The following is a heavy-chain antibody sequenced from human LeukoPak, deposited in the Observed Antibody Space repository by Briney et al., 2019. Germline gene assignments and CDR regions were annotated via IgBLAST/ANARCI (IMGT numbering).Heavy chain of an antibody. V-gene: IGHV4-39*07. CDR3: VAARPDFLAWFDP. D-gene: IGHD6-6*01. CDR1: GDSISSISYY. CDR2: SCESGST. J-gene: IGHJ5*02. Sequence: SETLSLTCTVSGDSISSISYYWGRIRQPPGKGREWIVNSCESGSTYYHPSRKSPLTLSVDTTKNAFSLTLSSVTAADKAVYCCVAARPDFLAWFDPWGQGTLATVSS.